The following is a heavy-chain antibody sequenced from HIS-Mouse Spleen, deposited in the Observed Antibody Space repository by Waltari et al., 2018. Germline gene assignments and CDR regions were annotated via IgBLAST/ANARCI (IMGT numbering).Heavy chain of an antibody. CDR2: IKSDGRSA. Sequence: EVQLVESGGGLVQPGGSLRLSCAASGFTFSSYWMAWVGHAPGKGVGVVARIKSDGRSARYADSGKGRFTISRDNAKNTLYLQMNSLRAEDTAVYYCARDGGGDYGDYVRAPEYFQHWGQGTLVTVSS. CDR3: ARDGGGDYGDYVRAPEYFQH. V-gene: IGHV3-74*01. D-gene: IGHD4-17*01. J-gene: IGHJ1*01. CDR1: GFTFSSYW.